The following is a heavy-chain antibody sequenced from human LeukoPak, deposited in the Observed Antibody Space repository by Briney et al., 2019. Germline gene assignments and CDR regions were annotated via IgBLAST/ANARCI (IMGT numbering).Heavy chain of an antibody. J-gene: IGHJ6*03. CDR3: ARADTAMVLYYYYYMDV. Sequence: PGGSLRLSCAASAFSLNAYNMNWVRQAPGKGLEWVSSISYTGTYIYYADSVKGRFTISRDNAQNSLYLQMNSLRAEDTAVYYCARADTAMVLYYYYYMDVWGKGTTVTVSS. CDR1: AFSLNAYN. D-gene: IGHD5-18*01. CDR2: ISYTGTYI. V-gene: IGHV3-21*01.